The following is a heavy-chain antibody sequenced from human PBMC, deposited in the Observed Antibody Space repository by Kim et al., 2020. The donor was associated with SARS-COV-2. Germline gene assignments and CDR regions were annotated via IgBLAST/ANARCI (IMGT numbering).Heavy chain of an antibody. D-gene: IGHD3-22*01. CDR1: GFTFSSYA. V-gene: IGHV3-23*01. CDR2: ISGSGGST. J-gene: IGHJ4*02. CDR3: AKGTYYYDSSGYYPFDY. Sequence: GGSLRLSCAASGFTFSSYAMSWVRQAPGKGLEWVSAISGSGGSTYYADSVKGRFTISRDNSKNTLYLQMNSLRAEDTAVYYCAKGTYYYDSSGYYPFDYWGQGTLLTVSS.